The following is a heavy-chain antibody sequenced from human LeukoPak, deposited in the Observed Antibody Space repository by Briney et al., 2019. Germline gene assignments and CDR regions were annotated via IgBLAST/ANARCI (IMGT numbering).Heavy chain of an antibody. J-gene: IGHJ3*02. Sequence: SQTLTLTCTVSGGSISSGAYYWIWIRQHPGKGLEWIGYIYYSGSTYYNPSLKSRVTMSVDTSKNQFSLNLSSVTAADTAVYYCARSGYKYGDAFEIWGQGTMVTVSS. V-gene: IGHV4-31*03. CDR2: IYYSGST. CDR1: GGSISSGAYY. D-gene: IGHD3-22*01. CDR3: ARSGYKYGDAFEI.